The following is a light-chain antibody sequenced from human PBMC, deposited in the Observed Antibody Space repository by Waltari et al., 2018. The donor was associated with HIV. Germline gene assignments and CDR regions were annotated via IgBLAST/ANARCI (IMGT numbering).Light chain of an antibody. CDR2: DVS. V-gene: IGLV2-14*03. CDR3: SSYTTSSTLVL. CDR1: SSDIGGYNY. Sequence: QSALTQPASVSGSPGQSITISCTGTSSDIGGYNYVSWYQHHPGRAPNIRSYDVSNRPSGVSNRFSGSKSGNTASLTISGLQAEDEALYYCSSYTTSSTLVLFGGGTQLTVL. J-gene: IGLJ3*02.